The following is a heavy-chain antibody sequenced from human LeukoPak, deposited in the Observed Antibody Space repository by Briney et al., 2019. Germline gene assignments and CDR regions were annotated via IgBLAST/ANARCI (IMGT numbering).Heavy chain of an antibody. CDR1: GFTFSSYW. D-gene: IGHD5-18*01. CDR3: ARTWIQDAFDI. CDR2: IKSDGSST. J-gene: IGHJ3*02. V-gene: IGHV3-74*01. Sequence: PGGSLRLSCAASGFTFSSYWMHWVRQAPGKGLVWVSLIKSDGSSTTYADSVKGRFTISRDNAKNTLYLQMSSLRAEDTAVYYCARTWIQDAFDIWGQGTMVTVSS.